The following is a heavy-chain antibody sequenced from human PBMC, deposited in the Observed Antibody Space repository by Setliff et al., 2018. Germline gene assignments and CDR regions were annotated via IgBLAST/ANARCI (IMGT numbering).Heavy chain of an antibody. D-gene: IGHD6-13*01. V-gene: IGHV3-20*04. J-gene: IGHJ4*02. CDR2: ISGSGYST. Sequence: PGGSLRLSCAASGFTFRSYAMGWVRQSPGKGLEWVSVISGSGYSTGYADSVKGRFTISRDNAKNSLYLQMNSLRAEDTAFYYCARSTAAGIDYWGQGTLVTVSS. CDR3: ARSTAAGIDY. CDR1: GFTFRSYA.